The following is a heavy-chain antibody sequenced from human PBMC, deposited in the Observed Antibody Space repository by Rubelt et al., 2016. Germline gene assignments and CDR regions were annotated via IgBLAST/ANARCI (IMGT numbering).Heavy chain of an antibody. CDR2: INHSGST. V-gene: IGHV4-34*01. CDR3: ARMRGRNGMDV. J-gene: IGHJ6*02. CDR1: GGSFSGYY. Sequence: QVQLQQWGAGLLKPSETLSLTCAVYGGSFSGYYWSWIRQPPGKGLEWIGEINHSGSTNYNPSLKSRVTISVDTSKNQFSLKLSSVTAADTAVYYCARMRGRNGMDVWGQGTTVTVSS.